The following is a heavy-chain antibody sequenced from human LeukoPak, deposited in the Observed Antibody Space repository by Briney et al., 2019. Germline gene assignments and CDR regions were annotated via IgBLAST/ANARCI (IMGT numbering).Heavy chain of an antibody. Sequence: GASVMVSCKTSGYPFSTYGISWVRQAPGQGLEWMGWISGHNGNTNYIQKLQGRITMTTDTSTSTAYMELKSLTSDDTAMYYCARASYDIVVPDAFDIWGQGTMVTVSS. J-gene: IGHJ3*02. CDR3: ARASYDIVVPDAFDI. V-gene: IGHV1-18*01. CDR2: ISGHNGNT. CDR1: GYPFSTYG. D-gene: IGHD2-21*01.